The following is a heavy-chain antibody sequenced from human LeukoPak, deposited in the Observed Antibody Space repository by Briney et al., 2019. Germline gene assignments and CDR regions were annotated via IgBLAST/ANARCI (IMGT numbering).Heavy chain of an antibody. J-gene: IGHJ4*02. D-gene: IGHD5-18*01. V-gene: IGHV4-59*12. CDR2: IYYSGST. Sequence: SETLSLTCTVTGGSISSYYWSWIRQPPGKGLEWLGYIYYSGSTNYTPSLKSRVTISVDTSKNQFSLKLSSVTAADTAVYYCARERVLDDETAMVTGEFDYWGQGTLVTVSS. CDR1: GGSISSYY. CDR3: ARERVLDDETAMVTGEFDY.